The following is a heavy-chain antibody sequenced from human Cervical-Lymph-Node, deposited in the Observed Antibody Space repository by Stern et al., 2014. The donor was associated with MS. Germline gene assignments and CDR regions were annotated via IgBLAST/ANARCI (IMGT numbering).Heavy chain of an antibody. Sequence: QLQLQESGPGLVKPSQTLSLTCTVSGGSISSGDYYWSWIRQPPGKGLEWIGYIYYGGITYYNPSLKSRVTISVDTSKNQFSLKLSSVTAADTAVYYCAREATVPRGNWFDPWGQGTLVTVSS. CDR1: GGSISSGDYY. V-gene: IGHV4-30-4*01. D-gene: IGHD4-17*01. CDR2: IYYGGIT. J-gene: IGHJ5*02. CDR3: AREATVPRGNWFDP.